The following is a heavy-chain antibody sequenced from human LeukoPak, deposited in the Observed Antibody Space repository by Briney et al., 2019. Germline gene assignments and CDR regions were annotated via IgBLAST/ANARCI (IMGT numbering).Heavy chain of an antibody. V-gene: IGHV4-59*01. Sequence: SETLSLTCTVSGCSITNSYWNWIRQSPGKGLEWIGYINYSGSTNYNPSLQSRVTISVDTSKNQFSLKLSSVTATDTAMYFCARDPLSTNDFDIWGQGTMVTVSS. CDR3: ARDPLSTNDFDI. D-gene: IGHD1-1*01. CDR2: INYSGST. J-gene: IGHJ3*02. CDR1: GCSITNSY.